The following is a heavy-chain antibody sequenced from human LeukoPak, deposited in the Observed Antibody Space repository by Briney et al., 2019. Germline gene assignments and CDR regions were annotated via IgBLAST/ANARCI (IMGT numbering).Heavy chain of an antibody. Sequence: PGGSLRLSCAASGFTFSSYSMIWVRQAPGKGLEWVSSISSSSSYIYYAVSVKGRFTISRDNAKTSLYLQMHSLSAEDTAVYYCARDAKKSGYCSSTSCYPAFDYWGQGTLVTVSS. CDR1: GFTFSSYS. CDR3: ARDAKKSGYCSSTSCYPAFDY. D-gene: IGHD2-2*01. V-gene: IGHV3-21*01. CDR2: ISSSSSYI. J-gene: IGHJ4*02.